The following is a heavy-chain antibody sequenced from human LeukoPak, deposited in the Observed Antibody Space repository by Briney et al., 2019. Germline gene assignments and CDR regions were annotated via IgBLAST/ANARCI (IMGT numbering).Heavy chain of an antibody. J-gene: IGHJ6*03. CDR3: ALVGATGYYYYYMDV. Sequence: SETLSLTCTVSGGSISNYHWSWIRQPAGKGLEWIGQIHTSGSTNYNPPLKSRVSMSIDTPENHLSLKLSSVTAADTAVYYCALVGATGYYYYYMDVWGKGTTVTVSS. D-gene: IGHD1-26*01. CDR2: IHTSGST. V-gene: IGHV4-4*07. CDR1: GGSISNYH.